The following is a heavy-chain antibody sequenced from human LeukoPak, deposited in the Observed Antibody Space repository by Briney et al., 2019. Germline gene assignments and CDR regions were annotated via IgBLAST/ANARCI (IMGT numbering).Heavy chain of an antibody. Sequence: PGGSLRLSCVASGFTFNNYAMHWVRQAPGKGLEWVSYISSSGSTIYYADSVKGRFTISRDNAKNSLYLQMNSLRAEDTAVYYCAGKLPPDAFDIWGQGTMVTVSS. CDR3: AGKLPPDAFDI. J-gene: IGHJ3*02. V-gene: IGHV3-48*03. CDR1: GFTFNNYA. CDR2: ISSSGSTI.